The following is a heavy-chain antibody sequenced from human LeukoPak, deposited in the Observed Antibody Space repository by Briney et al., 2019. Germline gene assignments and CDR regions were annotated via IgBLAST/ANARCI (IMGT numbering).Heavy chain of an antibody. J-gene: IGHJ3*02. D-gene: IGHD6-13*01. V-gene: IGHV4-34*01. CDR3: APYGIAAAGNEAFDI. Sequence: PSETLSLTCAVYGGSFSGYYWSWIRQPPGKGLEWIGEINHSGSTNYNPSLKSRVTISVDTSKNQFSLKLSSVTAADTAVYYCAPYGIAAAGNEAFDIWGQGTMVTVSS. CDR2: INHSGST. CDR1: GGSFSGYY.